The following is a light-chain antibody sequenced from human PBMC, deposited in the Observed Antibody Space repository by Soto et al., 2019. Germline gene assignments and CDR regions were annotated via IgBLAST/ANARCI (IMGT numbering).Light chain of an antibody. J-gene: IGKJ1*01. V-gene: IGKV3-15*01. Sequence: EIVMTQSPGTLSVSPGERATLSCRPSQSVSGNLAWYQQKPGQAPRLLIYGPSTRATGIPARFSGSGAGTEFTLTISSLQSEDFAVYYCQQYNNWPRTFGQGTKVEVK. CDR3: QQYNNWPRT. CDR1: QSVSGN. CDR2: GPS.